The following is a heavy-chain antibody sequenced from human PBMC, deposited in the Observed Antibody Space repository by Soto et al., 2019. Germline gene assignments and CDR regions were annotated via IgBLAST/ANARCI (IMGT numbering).Heavy chain of an antibody. CDR1: GFTFSRYA. CDR3: AKGYYYGGLDP. CDR2: ISYDGSEK. D-gene: IGHD1-26*01. V-gene: IGHV3-30-3*01. J-gene: IGHJ5*02. Sequence: QVQLVESGGGVVQPGRSLRLSCAASGFTFSRYAMHWARQAPGKGLEWVTVISYDGSEKYYVDSVKGRFTSSRDNSRNEAYLQMNSLRWEDTAVYYGAKGYYYGGLDPWGQGTLVTVSA.